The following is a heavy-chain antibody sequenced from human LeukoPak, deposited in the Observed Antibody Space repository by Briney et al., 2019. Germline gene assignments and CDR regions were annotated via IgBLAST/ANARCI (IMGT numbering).Heavy chain of an antibody. Sequence: SVKVSCKASGGTFSSYAISWVRQAPGQGLEWMGRIIPILGIANYAQKFQGRVTITADKSTSTAYMELSSLRSEDTAVYYCARGLAAAGSIDYWGQGTLVTVSS. CDR3: ARGLAAAGSIDY. CDR2: IIPILGIA. J-gene: IGHJ4*02. V-gene: IGHV1-69*04. CDR1: GGTFSSYA. D-gene: IGHD6-13*01.